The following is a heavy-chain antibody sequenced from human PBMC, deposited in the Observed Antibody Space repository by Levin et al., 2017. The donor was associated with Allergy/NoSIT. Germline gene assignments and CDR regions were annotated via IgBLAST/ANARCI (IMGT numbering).Heavy chain of an antibody. V-gene: IGHV4-34*01. D-gene: IGHD6-19*01. CDR2: INHSGST. J-gene: IGHJ4*02. CDR1: GGSFSGYY. CDR3: AGSPLSGWYWDY. Sequence: SQTLSLTCAVYGGSFSGYYWSWIRQPPGKGLEWIGEINHSGSTNYNPSLKSRVTISVDTSKNQFSLKLSSVTAADTAVYYCAGSPLSGWYWDYWGQGTLVTVSS.